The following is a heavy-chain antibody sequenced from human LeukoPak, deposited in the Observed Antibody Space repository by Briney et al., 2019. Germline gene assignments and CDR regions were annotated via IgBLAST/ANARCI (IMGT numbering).Heavy chain of an antibody. Sequence: GGSLRLSCAAFGFTFSSYSMNWVRQAPGKGLEWVSSISSSSSYIYCADSVKGRFTISRDNAKNSLYLQMNSLRAEDTAVYYCARGRRDGYNLDYWGQGTLVTVSS. D-gene: IGHD5-24*01. V-gene: IGHV3-21*01. CDR1: GFTFSSYS. CDR3: ARGRRDGYNLDY. CDR2: ISSSSSYI. J-gene: IGHJ4*02.